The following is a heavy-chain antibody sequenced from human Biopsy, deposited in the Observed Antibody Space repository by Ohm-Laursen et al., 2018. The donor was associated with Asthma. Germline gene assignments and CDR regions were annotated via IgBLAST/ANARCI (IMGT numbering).Heavy chain of an antibody. Sequence: SLRLSCTASGFAVSSDHMFWVRQAPGKGLEWVSVIYSGGTSNTADSVKGRFTISRDKSENTLYLQMNSLRAEDTAVYYSAKDERLYYGSDSKYMQPIPLGDWGQGTLVTVSA. CDR1: GFAVSSDH. CDR3: AKDERLYYGSDSKYMQPIPLGD. J-gene: IGHJ4*02. V-gene: IGHV3-53*01. D-gene: IGHD3-10*01. CDR2: IYSGGTS.